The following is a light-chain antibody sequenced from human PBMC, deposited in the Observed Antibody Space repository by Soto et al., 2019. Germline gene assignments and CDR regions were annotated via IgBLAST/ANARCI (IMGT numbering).Light chain of an antibody. V-gene: IGLV2-14*01. Sequence: QSVLTQPASVSGSPGRSITISCTGTSSDIGGYNFVSWYQQHPGKAPKLLIYEVRHRPSGISNRFSGSKSGNTASLTISGLQAEDEADYYCISYSSSSTLYVFGPGTKVTVL. CDR3: ISYSSSSTLYV. CDR1: SSDIGGYNF. CDR2: EVR. J-gene: IGLJ1*01.